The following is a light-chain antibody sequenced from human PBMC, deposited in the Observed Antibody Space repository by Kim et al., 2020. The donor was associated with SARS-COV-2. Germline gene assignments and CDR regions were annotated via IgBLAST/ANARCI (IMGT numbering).Light chain of an antibody. CDR3: QQRSIWPLT. V-gene: IGKV3-11*01. CDR1: QSVSSD. CDR2: AAS. Sequence: LSPGERATLSCRASQSVSSDLAWYQPRPGQAPRLLIYAASARATGIPARFSGSGSGTDFTRTISSLEPEDLAVYYCQQRSIWPLTFGGGTKVDIK. J-gene: IGKJ4*01.